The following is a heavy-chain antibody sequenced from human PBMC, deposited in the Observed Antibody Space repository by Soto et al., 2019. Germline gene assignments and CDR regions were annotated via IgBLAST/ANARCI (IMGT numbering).Heavy chain of an antibody. J-gene: IGHJ4*02. CDR1: GGSFSGYY. V-gene: IGHV4-34*01. CDR2: INHSGST. CDR3: ASDKITGLFDD. D-gene: IGHD2-8*02. Sequence: SETPSLTCAVYGGSFSGYYWTWIRQPPGTGLEWIGEINHSGSTNYNPSLKSRVTISVDTSKNQFSLKPTSVTAADTAVYYCASDKITGLFDDWGQRTLVTVPS.